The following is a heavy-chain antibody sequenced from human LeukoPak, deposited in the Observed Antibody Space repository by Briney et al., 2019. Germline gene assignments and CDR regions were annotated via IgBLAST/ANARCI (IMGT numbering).Heavy chain of an antibody. CDR3: ARDTAGRGYCSSTSCWDQDY. Sequence: SVKVSCKPSGGTFSSYTISWLRQAPAQGLEWMGRIIPLLGIANYAQKFQGRVTINADKSTSTAYMELSSLRSEDTAVYYCARDTAGRGYCSSTSCWDQDYWGQGTLVTVSS. D-gene: IGHD2-2*01. V-gene: IGHV1-69*04. CDR2: IIPLLGIA. CDR1: GGTFSSYT. J-gene: IGHJ4*02.